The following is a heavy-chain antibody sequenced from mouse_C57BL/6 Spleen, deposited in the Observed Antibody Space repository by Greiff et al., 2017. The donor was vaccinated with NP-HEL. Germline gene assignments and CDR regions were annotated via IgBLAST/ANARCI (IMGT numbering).Heavy chain of an antibody. CDR2: IYPGSGNT. CDR1: GYTFTDYY. J-gene: IGHJ2*01. Sequence: VKLVESGAELVRPGASVKLSCKASGYTFTDYYINWVKQRPGQGLEWIARIYPGSGNTYYNEKFKGKATLTAEKSSSTAYMQLSSLTSEDSAVYFCARGDWDGYFDYWGQGTTLTVSS. CDR3: ARGDWDGYFDY. D-gene: IGHD4-1*01. V-gene: IGHV1-76*01.